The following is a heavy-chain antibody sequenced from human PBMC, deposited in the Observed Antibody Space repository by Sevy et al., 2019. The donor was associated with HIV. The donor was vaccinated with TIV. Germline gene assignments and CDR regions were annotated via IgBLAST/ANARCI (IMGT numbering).Heavy chain of an antibody. D-gene: IGHD3-10*01. Sequence: ASVKVSCKASGFTFTSSAMQWVRQARGQRLEWIGWIVVGSGNTNYAQKFQERVTITRDISTSTAYMELSSLRSEDTAVYYCAAADTYYYGSGSDYGMDVWGQGTTVTVSS. CDR1: GFTFTSSA. J-gene: IGHJ6*02. CDR3: AAADTYYYGSGSDYGMDV. CDR2: IVVGSGNT. V-gene: IGHV1-58*02.